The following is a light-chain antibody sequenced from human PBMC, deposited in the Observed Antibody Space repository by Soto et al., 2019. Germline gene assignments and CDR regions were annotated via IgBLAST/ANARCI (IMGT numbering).Light chain of an antibody. CDR2: EVA. CDR1: SSDVGSYNH. V-gene: IGLV2-14*01. Sequence: QSVLTQPASVTGSPGQSITISCTGTSSDVGSYNHVSWYQQYPGTAPRLIIYEVAIRPSGVSDRFSGSKSGSTASLTVSGIQPEDDADYYCASYTVRKSWVFGGGTKVTVL. J-gene: IGLJ3*02. CDR3: ASYTVRKSWV.